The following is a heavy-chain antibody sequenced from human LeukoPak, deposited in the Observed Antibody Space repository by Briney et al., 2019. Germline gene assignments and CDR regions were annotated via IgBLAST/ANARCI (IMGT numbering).Heavy chain of an antibody. V-gene: IGHV3-30*01. CDR3: ARRGDSTWGKWFDP. J-gene: IGHJ5*02. Sequence: PGKSLRLSCAASGFTFSIYAMHWVRQAPGKGLEWVAVTSHYGGSTYYAEPVKGRFTISRDNSKKTMYLQIHSLRDEDTSVYYCARRGDSTWGKWFDPWGQGTLVTVSS. CDR1: GFTFSIYA. CDR2: TSHYGGST. D-gene: IGHD7-27*01.